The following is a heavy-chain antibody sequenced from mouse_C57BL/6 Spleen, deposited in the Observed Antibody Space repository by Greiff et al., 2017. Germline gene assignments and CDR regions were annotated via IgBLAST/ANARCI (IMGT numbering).Heavy chain of an antibody. Sequence: EVQLQQSGPELVKPGASVKIPCKASGYTFTDYYMDWVKQSHGKSLEWIGDINPNNGGTIYNQKFKGKATLTVDKSSSTAYMELRSLTSEDTAVYYCVSGPVYGSSPRWYFDDWGTGTTVTVSS. CDR2: INPNNGGT. V-gene: IGHV1-18*01. J-gene: IGHJ1*03. CDR3: VSGPVYGSSPRWYFDD. D-gene: IGHD1-1*01. CDR1: GYTFTDYY.